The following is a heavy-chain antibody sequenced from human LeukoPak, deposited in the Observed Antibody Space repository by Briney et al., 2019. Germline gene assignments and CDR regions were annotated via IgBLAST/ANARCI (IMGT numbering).Heavy chain of an antibody. Sequence: SETLSLTCTVSGGSISSSSYYWGWIRQPPGKGLEWIGSIYYSGSTYYNPSLKSRVTISVDTSKNQFSLKLSSVTAADTAVYYCASTPGPHSYYYYYYMDVWGKGTTVTVSS. V-gene: IGHV4-39*07. CDR2: IYYSGST. D-gene: IGHD2-15*01. CDR3: ASTPGPHSYYYYYYMDV. CDR1: GGSISSSSYY. J-gene: IGHJ6*03.